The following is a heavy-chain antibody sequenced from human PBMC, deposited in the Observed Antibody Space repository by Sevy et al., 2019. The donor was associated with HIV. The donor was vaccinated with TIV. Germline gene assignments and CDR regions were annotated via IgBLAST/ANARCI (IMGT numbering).Heavy chain of an antibody. J-gene: IGHJ4*02. CDR1: GYIFTSLG. D-gene: IGHD1-26*01. Sequence: ASVKVSCKASGYIFTSLGITWVRQAPGQGLEGMGWISTYNGNTNYAQKFQGRVTMTTDTSTTTAYMELRSLRSDDTAVYYCARDQGPRSSLIVGPSPGYFDYWGQGTLVTVSS. V-gene: IGHV1-18*01. CDR2: ISTYNGNT. CDR3: ARDQGPRSSLIVGPSPGYFDY.